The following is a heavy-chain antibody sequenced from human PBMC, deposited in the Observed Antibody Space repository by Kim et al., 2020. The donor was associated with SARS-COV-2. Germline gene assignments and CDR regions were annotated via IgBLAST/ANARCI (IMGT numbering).Heavy chain of an antibody. Sequence: ASVKVSCKASGYTFTSYYMHWVRQAPGQGLEWMGIINPSGGSTSYAQKFQGRVTMTRDTSTSTVYMELSSLRSEDTAVYYFASSLATEAFDIWGQGTMVTVSS. CDR3: ASSLATEAFDI. V-gene: IGHV1-46*01. CDR2: INPSGGST. CDR1: GYTFTSYY. J-gene: IGHJ3*02. D-gene: IGHD4-17*01.